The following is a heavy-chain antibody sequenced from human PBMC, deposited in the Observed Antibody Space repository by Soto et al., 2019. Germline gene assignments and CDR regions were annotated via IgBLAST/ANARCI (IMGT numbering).Heavy chain of an antibody. Sequence: GGSLRLSCAASGFTFSSYSMNWVRQAPGKGLEWVSYISSSSSTIYYADSVKGRFTISRDNAKNSLYLQMNSLRDEDTAVYYCARDLRLNYDYYYYYYMDVWGKGTTVTVSS. CDR3: ARDLRLNYDYYYYYYMDV. J-gene: IGHJ6*03. CDR2: ISSSSSTI. CDR1: GFTFSSYS. V-gene: IGHV3-48*02. D-gene: IGHD1-7*01.